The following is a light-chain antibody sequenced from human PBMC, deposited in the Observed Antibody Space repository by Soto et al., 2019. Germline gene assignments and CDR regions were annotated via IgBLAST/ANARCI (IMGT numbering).Light chain of an antibody. J-gene: IGKJ4*01. CDR2: DAS. Sequence: EIVMTQSPATLSVSPGERATLSCRASQSVSSNLAWYQQKPGQAPRLVIYDASTRATGIPARFSGSGSGTEFTLAISSLQAEDFAVYYCHQYNNWPPLTFGGGTKVEMK. CDR3: HQYNNWPPLT. V-gene: IGKV3-15*01. CDR1: QSVSSN.